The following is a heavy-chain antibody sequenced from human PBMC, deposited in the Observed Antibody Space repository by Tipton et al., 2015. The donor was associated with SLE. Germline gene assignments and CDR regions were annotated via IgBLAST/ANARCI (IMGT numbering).Heavy chain of an antibody. CDR1: GFTFSSYA. J-gene: IGHJ4*02. Sequence: SLRLSCAASGFTFSSYAMSWVRQAPGKGLEWVSAISGSGGSTYYADSVKGRFIISRDNAKNSLYLQMNSLRAEDTAVYYCAKDRVELGYWGQGTLVTVSS. D-gene: IGHD1-26*01. CDR3: AKDRVELGY. V-gene: IGHV3-23*01. CDR2: ISGSGGST.